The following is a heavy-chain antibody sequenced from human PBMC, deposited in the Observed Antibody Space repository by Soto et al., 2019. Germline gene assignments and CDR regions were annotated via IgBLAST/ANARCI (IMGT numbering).Heavy chain of an antibody. CDR1: GDPHRTYF. V-gene: IGHV4-59*01. J-gene: IGHJ5*02. D-gene: IGHD2-8*02. CDR2: INYSGRS. CDR3: ARSYCADSVSCNWFDP. Sequence: QVPLEESGPGLVKASETLFPNCQVSGDPHRTYFLGWIRAPPGEGLGWIGYINYSGRSNHNPSLKSRLSISVDASKNQVSLKLTSVTAADTAVYYCARSYCADSVSCNWFDPWGQGTLVVVSS.